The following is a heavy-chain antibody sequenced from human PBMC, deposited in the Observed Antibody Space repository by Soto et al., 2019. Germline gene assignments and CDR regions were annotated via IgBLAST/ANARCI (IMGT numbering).Heavy chain of an antibody. Sequence: GASVKVSCKASGYTFTSYYMHWVRQAPGQGLEWMGIINPSGGSTSYAQKFQGRVTMTRDTSTSTVYMELSSLGSEDTAVYYCARDQTTVVPTGAFDIWGQGTMVTVSS. CDR2: INPSGGST. CDR3: ARDQTTVVPTGAFDI. CDR1: GYTFTSYY. V-gene: IGHV1-46*01. J-gene: IGHJ3*02. D-gene: IGHD4-17*01.